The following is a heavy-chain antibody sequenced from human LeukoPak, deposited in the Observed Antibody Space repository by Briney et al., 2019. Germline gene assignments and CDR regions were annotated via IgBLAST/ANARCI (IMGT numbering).Heavy chain of an antibody. V-gene: IGHV4-59*05. CDR2: IYYSGST. D-gene: IGHD2-21*02. J-gene: IGHJ5*02. CDR3: ARHDHPTRLLTGFDP. CDR1: GGSISRYY. Sequence: SETLSLTCTVSGGSISRYYWSWIRQPPGKGLEWIGSIYYSGSTYYNPSLKSRVTISVDTSKNQFSLKLSSVTAADTAVYYCARHDHPTRLLTGFDPWGQGTLVTVSS.